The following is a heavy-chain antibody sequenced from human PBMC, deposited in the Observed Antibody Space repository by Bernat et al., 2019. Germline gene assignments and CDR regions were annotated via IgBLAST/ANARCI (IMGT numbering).Heavy chain of an antibody. J-gene: IGHJ4*02. CDR3: ARDHPYYDFWSGPRDYFDY. CDR1: GYTFTSYY. V-gene: IGHV1-46*01. D-gene: IGHD3-3*01. CDR2: INPSGGST. Sequence: QVQLVQSGAEVKKPGASVKVSCKASGYTFTSYYMHWVRQAPGQGLEWMGIINPSGGSTSYAQKFQGRVTMTRDTSTSTVYMELSSLRSEDTAVYYRARDHPYYDFWSGPRDYFDYWGQGTLVTVSS.